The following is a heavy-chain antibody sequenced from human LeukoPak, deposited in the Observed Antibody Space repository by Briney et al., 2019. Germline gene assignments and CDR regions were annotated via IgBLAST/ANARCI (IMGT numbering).Heavy chain of an antibody. J-gene: IGHJ4*02. Sequence: PGGSLRLSCAASGFTFSSYAMSWVRQAPGKGLEWVSAISGSGGSTYYADSVKGRFTISRDNSKNTLYLQMNSLRAEDTAVYYCAKSPVGGYSSSCYDYWGQGTLVTVSS. CDR1: GFTFSSYA. V-gene: IGHV3-23*01. D-gene: IGHD6-13*01. CDR2: ISGSGGST. CDR3: AKSPVGGYSSSCYDY.